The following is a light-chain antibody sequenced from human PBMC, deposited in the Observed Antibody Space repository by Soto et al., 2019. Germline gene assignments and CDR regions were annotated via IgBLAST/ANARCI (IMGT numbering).Light chain of an antibody. Sequence: EILLTQPPGTLSLSPGERATLSCRASQSVSNNYLAWYQQNPDPAPRLLIYGASNRAAGIQDRFSGSGSGTDFTLTISRLEPEDFAVYYCQQYGSSGTFGQGTKVDIK. CDR2: GAS. V-gene: IGKV3-20*01. J-gene: IGKJ1*01. CDR3: QQYGSSGT. CDR1: QSVSNNY.